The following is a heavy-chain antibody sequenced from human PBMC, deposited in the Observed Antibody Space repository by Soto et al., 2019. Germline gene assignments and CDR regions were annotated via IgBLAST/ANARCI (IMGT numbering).Heavy chain of an antibody. V-gene: IGHV3-23*01. CDR3: AKDLETYYDYVWGSYLKGAFDY. CDR2: ISGSGGST. D-gene: IGHD3-16*02. J-gene: IGHJ4*02. CDR1: GFTFSSYA. Sequence: GGSLRLSCAASGFTFSSYAMSWVRQAPGKGLEWVSAISGSGGSTYYADSVKGRFTISRDNSKNTLYLQMNSLRAEDTAVYYCAKDLETYYDYVWGSYLKGAFDYWGQGTLVTVSS.